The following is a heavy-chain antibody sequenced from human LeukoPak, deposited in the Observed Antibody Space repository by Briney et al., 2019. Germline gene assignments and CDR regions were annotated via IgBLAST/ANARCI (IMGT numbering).Heavy chain of an antibody. CDR3: ARVSFYDSSGYYPPDY. Sequence: GGSLRPSCAASGFTFTNYAMSWVRQAPGKGLEWVSTISGSADNTFHADSVKGRFTLSRDNSKNTLYLQMNSLRAEDTAVYYCARVSFYDSSGYYPPDYWGQGTLVTVSS. J-gene: IGHJ4*02. CDR2: ISGSADNT. CDR1: GFTFTNYA. D-gene: IGHD3-22*01. V-gene: IGHV3-23*01.